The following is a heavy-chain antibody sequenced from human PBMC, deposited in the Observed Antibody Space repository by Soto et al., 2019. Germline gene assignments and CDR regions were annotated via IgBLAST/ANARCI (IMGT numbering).Heavy chain of an antibody. CDR3: AKGGYAFGI. J-gene: IGHJ3*02. CDR2: ISYDGSNK. D-gene: IGHD3-16*01. Sequence: QVQLVESGGGVVQPGRSLRLSCAASGFTFSSYGMHWVRQAPGKGLEWVAFISYDGSNKYYADSVKGRFTISRDNSKNTLYLPMNGLRAEDTAFYYCAKGGYAFGIWGQGTMVTVSS. CDR1: GFTFSSYG. V-gene: IGHV3-30*18.